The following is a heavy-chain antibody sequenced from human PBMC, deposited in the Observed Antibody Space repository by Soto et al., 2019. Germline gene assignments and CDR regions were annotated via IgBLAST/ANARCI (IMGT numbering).Heavy chain of an antibody. J-gene: IGHJ6*02. CDR3: AKGVGDYGDAYYFYGIDV. CDR1: GFTFSTFA. D-gene: IGHD4-17*01. V-gene: IGHV3-30*18. Sequence: PGGSLRRSCAASGFTFSTFAMHWVRQAPGEGLEWVAVISCDGGRKCYADSVKGRFTISRDNSKNTLFVQMNSLRAEDTALHYCAKGVGDYGDAYYFYGIDVWGQGTTGTAP. CDR2: ISCDGGRK.